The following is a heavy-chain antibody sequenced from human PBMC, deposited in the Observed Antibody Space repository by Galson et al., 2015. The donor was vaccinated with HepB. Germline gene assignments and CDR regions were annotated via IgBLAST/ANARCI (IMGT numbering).Heavy chain of an antibody. CDR2: IIPIFGTA. V-gene: IGHV1-69*13. D-gene: IGHD2-2*01. CDR3: ARGEGRKDIVVVPAAAYYFDY. CDR1: GGTFSSYA. Sequence: SVKVSCKASGGTFSSYAISWVRQAPGQGLEWMGGIIPIFGTANYAQKFQGRVTITADESTSTAYMELSSLRSEDTAVYYCARGEGRKDIVVVPAAAYYFDYWGQGTLVTVSS. J-gene: IGHJ4*02.